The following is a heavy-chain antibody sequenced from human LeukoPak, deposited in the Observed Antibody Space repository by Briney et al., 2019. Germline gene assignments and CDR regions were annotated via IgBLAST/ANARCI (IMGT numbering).Heavy chain of an antibody. V-gene: IGHV3-21*01. CDR3: AGGLKRDSGDPTISDY. CDR1: GFTFSGYG. J-gene: IGHJ4*02. Sequence: GGSLRLSCAASGFTFSGYGMNWVRQAPGKGLEWVSSISSTSYYIYYADSVKGRFTISRDNAKNSLFLQMNSLRAEDTAVYYCAGGLKRDSGDPTISDYWGQGTLVTVSS. D-gene: IGHD7-27*01. CDR2: ISSTSYYI.